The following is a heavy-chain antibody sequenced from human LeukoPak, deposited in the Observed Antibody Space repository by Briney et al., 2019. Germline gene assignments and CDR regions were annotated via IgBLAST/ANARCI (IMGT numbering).Heavy chain of an antibody. Sequence: ASVKVSCKASGYTFTSHDINWVRQATGQGLEWMGWMNPNSGNTGYAQKFQGRVTMTRNTSISTAYMELSSLRSEDTAVYYCARGRPKAAALPSLPFDHWGQGTLVAVSS. CDR1: GYTFTSHD. CDR3: ARGRPKAAALPSLPFDH. D-gene: IGHD6-13*01. CDR2: MNPNSGNT. J-gene: IGHJ5*02. V-gene: IGHV1-8*01.